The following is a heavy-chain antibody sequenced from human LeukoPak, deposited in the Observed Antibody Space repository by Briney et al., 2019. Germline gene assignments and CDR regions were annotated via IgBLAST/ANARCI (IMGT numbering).Heavy chain of an antibody. D-gene: IGHD1-26*01. V-gene: IGHV3-23*01. Sequence: GGSLRLSCAASGFTFSSYAMSWVRQAPGKGLEWVSAISGSGGSTYYADSVKGRFTISRDNSKNTLYLQMNSLRAEDTAVYYCAKGPPLEGATPDWYFDLWGRGTLVTVSS. J-gene: IGHJ2*01. CDR2: ISGSGGST. CDR1: GFTFSSYA. CDR3: AKGPPLEGATPDWYFDL.